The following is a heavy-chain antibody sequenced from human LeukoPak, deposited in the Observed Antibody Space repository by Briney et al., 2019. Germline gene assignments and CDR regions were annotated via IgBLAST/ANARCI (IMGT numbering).Heavy chain of an antibody. Sequence: TGGSLRLPCAASGFTFSSYAMSWVRQAPGKGLEWISANSDSGGSTYYADSVKGRFTISRDNSKNTLYLQMNSLRAEDTAVYYCAGHVLRFLEWLSTPFDYWGQGTLVTVSS. CDR1: GFTFSSYA. CDR3: AGHVLRFLEWLSTPFDY. J-gene: IGHJ4*02. D-gene: IGHD3-3*01. CDR2: NSDSGGST. V-gene: IGHV3-23*01.